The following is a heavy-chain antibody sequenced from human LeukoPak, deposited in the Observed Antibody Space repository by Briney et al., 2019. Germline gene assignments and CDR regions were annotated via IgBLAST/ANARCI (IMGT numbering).Heavy chain of an antibody. V-gene: IGHV3-23*01. J-gene: IGHJ4*02. CDR2: ISGSGGAT. D-gene: IGHD4-17*01. CDR3: AKSTVTTGDWYFDY. Sequence: GGSPRLSCAASGFTFSSYAMTWVRQAPGKGLEWVSAISGSGGATYYADSVKGRFTISRDNSKNTLYLQMNSLRAEDTAVYYCAKSTVTTGDWYFDYWGQGTLATVSS. CDR1: GFTFSSYA.